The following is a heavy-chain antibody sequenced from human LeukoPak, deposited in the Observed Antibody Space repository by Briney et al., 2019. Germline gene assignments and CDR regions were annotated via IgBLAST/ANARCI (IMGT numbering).Heavy chain of an antibody. CDR1: GYTFTRYY. V-gene: IGHV1-46*04. CDR3: ARVAGDPFAS. CDR2: INLSDDST. J-gene: IGHJ4*02. Sequence: GASVKVSCKASGYTFTRYYMHWVRHAPGQGLEWVGVINLSDDSTGYAQKLQGRVTMTRDTSTSTVYMELSSLRSEDTAVYYCARVAGDPFASWGQGTLVTVSS. D-gene: IGHD1-26*01.